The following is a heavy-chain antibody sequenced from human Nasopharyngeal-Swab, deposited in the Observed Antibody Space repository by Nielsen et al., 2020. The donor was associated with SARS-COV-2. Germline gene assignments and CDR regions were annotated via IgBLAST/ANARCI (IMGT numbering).Heavy chain of an antibody. D-gene: IGHD3-3*01. V-gene: IGHV4-34*01. CDR2: INHSGST. Sequence: WIRQPPGKGLEWIGEINHSGSTNYNPSLKSRVTISVDKSKNQFSLKLSSVTAADTAVYYCARVSDTIFGVVILSTPHPGPYYFDYWGQGTLVTVSS. CDR3: ARVSDTIFGVVILSTPHPGPYYFDY. J-gene: IGHJ4*02.